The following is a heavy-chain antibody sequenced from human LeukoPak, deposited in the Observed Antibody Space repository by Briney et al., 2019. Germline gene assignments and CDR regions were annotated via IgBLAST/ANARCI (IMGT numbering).Heavy chain of an antibody. V-gene: IGHV3-48*01. J-gene: IGHJ1*01. CDR3: ARGERRQLVGSSEKYFQH. Sequence: RPGGSLRLSCAASGFAFRSYSMNWVRQAPGKGLEWVSYISITSSAIHYADSVKGRFTISRDNAKNSLHLQMNSLRSEDMAVYYCARGERRQLVGSSEKYFQHWGQGTLVTVSS. D-gene: IGHD6-13*01. CDR2: ISITSSAI. CDR1: GFAFRSYS.